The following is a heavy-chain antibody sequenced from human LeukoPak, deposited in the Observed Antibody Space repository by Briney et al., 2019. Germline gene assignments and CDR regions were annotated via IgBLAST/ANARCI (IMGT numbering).Heavy chain of an antibody. D-gene: IGHD3-3*01. V-gene: IGHV3-53*01. Sequence: GGSLRLSCAASGFTVSTNCMTWVRQAPGKGLEWVSTIYSGGTTYYADSVMGRFTISRDNSKNTLYLQMNSLRVEDTAVYYCAKQYDFWSGPDYWGQGTLVTVSS. CDR2: IYSGGTT. CDR1: GFTVSTNC. CDR3: AKQYDFWSGPDY. J-gene: IGHJ4*02.